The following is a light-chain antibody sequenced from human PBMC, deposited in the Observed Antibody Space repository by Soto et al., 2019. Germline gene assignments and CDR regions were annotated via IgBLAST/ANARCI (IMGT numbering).Light chain of an antibody. CDR3: MQALRAPPT. CDR2: LGS. CDR1: QSLLSSNGYNY. Sequence: DIVMTHSPLSLPVTPGEPASISCRSSQSLLSSNGYNYLDWYLQKPGQSPQLLIYLGSNRASGVPDRFSGSGSGTDFTLEISRVEAEDVGIYHCMQALRAPPTLGQGTKV. V-gene: IGKV2-28*01. J-gene: IGKJ1*01.